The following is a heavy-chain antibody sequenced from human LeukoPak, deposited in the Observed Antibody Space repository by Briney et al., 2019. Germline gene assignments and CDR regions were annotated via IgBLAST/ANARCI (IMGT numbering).Heavy chain of an antibody. Sequence: PGGSLRLSCAASGFTFSSYRMNWVRQAPGKGLGWVSSISSSSDYIYYGRFTISRDNAKNSLYLQMNSLRAEDTAVYYCARDIFYSNGYYGMDVWGQGTTVTVSS. CDR3: ARDIFYSNGYYGMDV. V-gene: IGHV3-21*01. CDR2: ISSSSDYI. D-gene: IGHD4-11*01. J-gene: IGHJ6*02. CDR1: GFTFSSYR.